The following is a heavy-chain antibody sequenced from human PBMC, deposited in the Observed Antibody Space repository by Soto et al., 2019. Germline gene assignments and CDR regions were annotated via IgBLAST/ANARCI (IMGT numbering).Heavy chain of an antibody. J-gene: IGHJ6*02. CDR3: ALLSIAAAGEHYYYYGMAV. V-gene: IGHV1-69*12. Sequence: QVQLVQSGAEVKKPGSSVKVSCKASGGTFSSYAISWVRQAPGQGLEWMGGIIPIFGTANYAQKFQGRDTITAGESTSTAYMELSGLRTEDTAVYYCALLSIAAAGEHYYYYGMAVWGQGTTVTVSS. CDR1: GGTFSSYA. CDR2: IIPIFGTA. D-gene: IGHD6-13*01.